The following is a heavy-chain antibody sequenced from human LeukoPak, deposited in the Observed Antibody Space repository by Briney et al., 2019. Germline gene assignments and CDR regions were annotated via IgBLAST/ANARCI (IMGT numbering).Heavy chain of an antibody. V-gene: IGHV3-23*01. CDR1: GFTFSTYA. D-gene: IGHD2-15*01. J-gene: IGHJ4*02. Sequence: GGSLRHSCAASGFTFSTYAMSWVRQAPGKGLEWVSSIGGSGDTTYYADAVKGRFTISRDNSKNTLYLQMNSLRVDDTAVYYCVEDVVVIVAAKPGIWGQGTLVTVSS. CDR2: IGGSGDTT. CDR3: VEDVVVIVAAKPGI.